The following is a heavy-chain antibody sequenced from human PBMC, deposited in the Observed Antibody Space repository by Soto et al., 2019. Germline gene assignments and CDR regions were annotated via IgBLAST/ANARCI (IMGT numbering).Heavy chain of an antibody. J-gene: IGHJ3*02. D-gene: IGHD3-10*01. Sequence: EVQLVESGGGLVQPGGSLRLSCAASGFTFSSYWMHWVRQAPGKGLVWVSRINSDGSSTSYADSVKGRFTISRDNAKNKLYLQMNSLRAEDTAVYYCARDKESGDGPSGSYYAAEANSCAIWGQGTMVTVSS. V-gene: IGHV3-74*01. CDR2: INSDGSST. CDR1: GFTFSSYW. CDR3: ARDKESGDGPSGSYYAAEANSCAI.